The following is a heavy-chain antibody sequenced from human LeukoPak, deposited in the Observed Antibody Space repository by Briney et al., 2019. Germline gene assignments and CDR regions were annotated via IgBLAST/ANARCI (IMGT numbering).Heavy chain of an antibody. V-gene: IGHV4-59*13. CDR3: ATAASLDI. J-gene: IGHJ3*02. Sequence: SETLSLTCTVSGGSIGNFYWNWIRQSPGKGLGWIGYIYYSGTTNYNPYLKSRVTISLGMSSNQFSLRLDSVTPADTAVYYWATAASLDIWGQGILGTVSS. CDR2: IYYSGTT. CDR1: GGSIGNFY. D-gene: IGHD2-2*01.